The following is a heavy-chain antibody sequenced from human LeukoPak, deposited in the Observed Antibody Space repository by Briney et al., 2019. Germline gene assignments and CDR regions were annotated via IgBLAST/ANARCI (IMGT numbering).Heavy chain of an antibody. D-gene: IGHD2-21*01. CDR1: GFTFNYYS. CDR3: ARDLWHIARYGHYMDV. Sequence: GGSLRLSCAASGFTFNYYSMNWVRQAPGKGLEWVASISSGSNYIHYADSVKGRFTISRDNAKNSLYLQMNSLRAEDTAVYYCARDLWHIARYGHYMDVWGKGTTVTISS. V-gene: IGHV3-21*01. J-gene: IGHJ6*03. CDR2: ISSGSNYI.